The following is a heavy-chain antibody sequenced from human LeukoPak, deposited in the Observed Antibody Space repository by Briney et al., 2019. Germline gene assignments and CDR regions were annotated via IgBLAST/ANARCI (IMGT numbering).Heavy chain of an antibody. D-gene: IGHD6-6*01. Sequence: KSGGSLRLSCAASGFTFSSYSMNWVRQAPGKGLEWVSSISSSSSYIYYADSVKGRFTISRDNAKNSLYLQMNSLRAEDTAVYYCARDVGRSCHLFLVYWGQGTLVTVSS. V-gene: IGHV3-21*06. CDR2: ISSSSSYI. CDR1: GFTFSSYS. J-gene: IGHJ4*02. CDR3: ARDVGRSCHLFLVY.